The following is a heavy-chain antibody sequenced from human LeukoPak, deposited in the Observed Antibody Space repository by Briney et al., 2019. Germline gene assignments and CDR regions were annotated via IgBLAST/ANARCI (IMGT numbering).Heavy chain of an antibody. D-gene: IGHD2-15*01. Sequence: PGGSLRLSCAASGFTFSSYSMNWVRQAPGKGLEWVSYISSSCSTIYYADSVKGRFTISRDNAKNSLYLQMNSLRAEDTAVYYCARDCGGGSCYGPYDAFDIWGQGTMVTVSS. V-gene: IGHV3-48*04. CDR2: ISSSCSTI. CDR1: GFTFSSYS. CDR3: ARDCGGGSCYGPYDAFDI. J-gene: IGHJ3*02.